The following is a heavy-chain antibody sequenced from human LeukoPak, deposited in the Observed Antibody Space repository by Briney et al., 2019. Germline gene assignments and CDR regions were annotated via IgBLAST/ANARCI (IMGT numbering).Heavy chain of an antibody. CDR2: INHSGST. CDR1: GGSTSSYY. J-gene: IGHJ5*02. D-gene: IGHD6-6*01. V-gene: IGHV4-34*01. CDR3: ARERAAREESFDP. Sequence: SETLSLTCTVSGGSTSSYYWSWIRQPPGKGLEWIGEINHSGSTNYNPSLKSRVTISVDTSKNQFSLKLSSATAADTAVYYCARERAAREESFDPWGQGTLVTVSS.